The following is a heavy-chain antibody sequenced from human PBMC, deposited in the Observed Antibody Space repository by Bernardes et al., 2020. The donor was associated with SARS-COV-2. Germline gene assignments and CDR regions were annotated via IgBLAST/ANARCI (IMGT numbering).Heavy chain of an antibody. CDR1: GLTFPGYY. CDR2: INPNSGGA. J-gene: IGHJ6*02. D-gene: IGHD6-6*01. V-gene: IGHV1-2*02. Sequence: SVTVSRNASGLTFPGYYIHWVRHATGQGLAWMGWINPNSGGANYAQKFQGRVTMTRDTSISTAYMELSRLRSDDTAVYYCAREVSSSQAHYYYAMDVWGQETTVTVSS. CDR3: AREVSSSQAHYYYAMDV.